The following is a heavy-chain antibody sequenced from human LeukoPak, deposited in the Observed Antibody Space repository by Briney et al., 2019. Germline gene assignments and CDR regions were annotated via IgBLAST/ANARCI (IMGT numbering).Heavy chain of an antibody. CDR3: ARGPWVGASKDAFDI. Sequence: SETLSLTCTVSGGSISSYYWSWIRQPPGKGLEWIGYIYYSGSTNYNPSLKSRVTISVDASKNQFSLKLSSVTAADTAVYYCARGPWVGASKDAFDIWGQGTMVTVSS. CDR1: GGSISSYY. D-gene: IGHD1-26*01. V-gene: IGHV4-59*01. CDR2: IYYSGST. J-gene: IGHJ3*02.